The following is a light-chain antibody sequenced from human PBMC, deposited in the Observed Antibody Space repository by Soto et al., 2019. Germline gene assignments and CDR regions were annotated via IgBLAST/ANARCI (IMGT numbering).Light chain of an antibody. J-gene: IGLJ3*02. CDR2: GNS. Sequence: QSVLTQPPSVSGAPGQRVTISCTGSSSNIGAGYDVHWYQQLPGTAPKLLIYGNSNRPSGVPXRFSGSKSGTSASLAITGXXXEDEAXXXCQSYDSSLSGWVFGGGTKLTVL. CDR1: SSNIGAGYD. V-gene: IGLV1-40*01. CDR3: QSYDSSLSGWV.